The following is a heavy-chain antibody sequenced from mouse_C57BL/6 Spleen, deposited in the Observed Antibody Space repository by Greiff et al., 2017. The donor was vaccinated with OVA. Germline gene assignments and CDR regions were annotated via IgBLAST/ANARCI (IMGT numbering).Heavy chain of an antibody. D-gene: IGHD2-5*01. V-gene: IGHV5-17*01. CDR2: ISSGSSTI. Sequence: EVQLVESGGGLVKPGGSLKLSCAASGFTFSDYGMHWVRQAPEKGLEWVAYISSGSSTIYYADIVKGRFTISRDNAKNTLFLQMTSLRSEDTAMYYCARRYSIYFDYWGQGTTLTVSS. CDR3: ARRYSIYFDY. CDR1: GFTFSDYG. J-gene: IGHJ2*01.